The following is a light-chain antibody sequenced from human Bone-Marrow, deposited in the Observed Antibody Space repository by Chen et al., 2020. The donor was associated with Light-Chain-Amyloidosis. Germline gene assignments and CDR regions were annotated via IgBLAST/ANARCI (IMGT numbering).Light chain of an antibody. J-gene: IGKJ1*01. V-gene: IGKV3-20*01. CDR1: RSVSSS. CDR3: QQYGTSPET. Sequence: EIVLTQSPDILSLSPGEKATFSCRASRSVSSSLAWYLHKPGQPPRLLIYDSSTRATGISARFSGSGSGTDFTLTISRLEPEDFALYFCQQYGTSPETFGQGTKVEIK. CDR2: DSS.